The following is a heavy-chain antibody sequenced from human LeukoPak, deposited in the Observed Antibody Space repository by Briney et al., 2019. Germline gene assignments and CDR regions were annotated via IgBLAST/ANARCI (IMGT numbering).Heavy chain of an antibody. Sequence: PSETLSLTCTVSGCAISSGGYYWSWIRQHPGKGLEWIGYIYYSGSTYYNSSLKSRVTISVDTSKNQFSLKLSSVTAADTAVYYCASYHITNNRFEYWGQGTLVTVSS. D-gene: IGHD3-3*01. CDR3: ASYHITNNRFEY. CDR1: GCAISSGGYY. V-gene: IGHV4-31*03. CDR2: IYYSGST. J-gene: IGHJ4*02.